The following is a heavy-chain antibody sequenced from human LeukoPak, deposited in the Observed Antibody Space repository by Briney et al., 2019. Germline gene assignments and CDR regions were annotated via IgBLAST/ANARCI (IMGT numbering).Heavy chain of an antibody. CDR1: GHLFSTYG. CDR3: AKDSLADIDY. V-gene: IGHV3-30*02. Sequence: GGSLSLPCAASGHLFSTYGKYCARDARGKALEGVAFLRHDGCIKNYGDSVKGRSTIPRDNSKNPLYLQMNSLRGEDTAGYYWAKDSLADIDYWGRGTLVTVSS. D-gene: IGHD3-16*01. J-gene: IGHJ4*02. CDR2: LRHDGCIK.